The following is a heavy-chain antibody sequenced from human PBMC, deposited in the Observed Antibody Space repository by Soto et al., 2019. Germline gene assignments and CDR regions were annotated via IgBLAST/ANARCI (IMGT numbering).Heavy chain of an antibody. V-gene: IGHV3-30*04. CDR3: AREHDWYSSSHDAFDI. CDR2: ISYDGSNK. Sequence: GGSLRLSCAASGFTFSSYAMHWVRQAPGKGLEWVAVISYDGSNKYYADSVKGRFTISRDNSKNTLYLQMNSLRAEDTAVYYCAREHDWYSSSHDAFDIWVQGTMVTVSS. J-gene: IGHJ3*02. CDR1: GFTFSSYA. D-gene: IGHD6-13*01.